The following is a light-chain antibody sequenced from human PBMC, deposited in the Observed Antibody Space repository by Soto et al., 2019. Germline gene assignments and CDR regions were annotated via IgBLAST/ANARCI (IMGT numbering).Light chain of an antibody. V-gene: IGKV3-20*01. Sequence: EIVLTQSPGTLSLSPGERATLSCRASKSVSSSYLAWYQQKPGQAPRLLIYGASSRATGIPDRFSGSGSGTDFTLTISRLEPDDFAVYYCQQYGSSPVTFGQGTKVEIK. CDR2: GAS. CDR1: KSVSSSY. CDR3: QQYGSSPVT. J-gene: IGKJ1*01.